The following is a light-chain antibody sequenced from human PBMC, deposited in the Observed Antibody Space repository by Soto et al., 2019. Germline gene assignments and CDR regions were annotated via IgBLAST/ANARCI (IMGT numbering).Light chain of an antibody. CDR1: QSISSY. V-gene: IGKV1-39*01. J-gene: IGKJ4*01. CDR2: AAS. CDR3: QQSYSTPLT. Sequence: DIQMTPSPSSLSASVGDRVTITCRASQSISSYLNWYQQKPGKAPKLLIFAASSLQSGVPSRFSGSGSATDFTLTISSLQPEDFATFYCQQSYSTPLTFGGGTKVDIK.